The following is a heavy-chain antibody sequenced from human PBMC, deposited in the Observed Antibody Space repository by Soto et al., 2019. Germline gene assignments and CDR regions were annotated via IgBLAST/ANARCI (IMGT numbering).Heavy chain of an antibody. CDR1: GFTFSRFG. D-gene: IGHD2-15*01. J-gene: IGHJ4*02. Sequence: QVQLVESGGGVVQPGRSLRLSCAASGFTFSRFGMHWVRQAPGKGLEWVAVISNDGSAEYFADSVKGRFTISRDNSRNTLSLEMDSLRGEDTAAYYCTNESNDHYSNSKWCFDSWGQGTLVTVSS. CDR2: ISNDGSAE. V-gene: IGHV3-30*18. CDR3: TNESNDHYSNSKWCFDS.